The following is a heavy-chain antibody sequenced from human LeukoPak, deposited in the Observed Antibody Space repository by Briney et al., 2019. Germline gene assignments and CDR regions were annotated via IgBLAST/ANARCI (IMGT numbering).Heavy chain of an antibody. J-gene: IGHJ6*03. Sequence: GGSLRLSCAASGFSFNSFGMSWVRQTPGKGLEWVSSIHSRGDNTHHADSLEGRFTISRDTWKNTVYLQMNRLRVEDTATYYCARQILRGSCFYYLDVWGTGTPVTVSS. CDR1: GFSFNSFG. CDR3: ARQILRGSCFYYLDV. D-gene: IGHD3-10*01. CDR2: IHSRGDNT. V-gene: IGHV3-23*01.